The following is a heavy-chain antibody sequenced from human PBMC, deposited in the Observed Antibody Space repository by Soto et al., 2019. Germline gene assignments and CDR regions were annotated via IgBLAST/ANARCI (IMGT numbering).Heavy chain of an antibody. CDR1: CRSISGPY. D-gene: IGHD1-7*01. V-gene: IGHV4-59*11. CDR2: IYYTGST. CDR3: PRLVGKNYLDP. J-gene: IGHJ5*02. Sequence: SQALSVPYSVCCRSISGPYWRWSRQPTGKGLEWIGYIYYTGSTYYNHSFKSRVTISLDTSRNQFSLKLTSVTDADTAVYYCPRLVGKNYLDPWGKRTLVIVSP.